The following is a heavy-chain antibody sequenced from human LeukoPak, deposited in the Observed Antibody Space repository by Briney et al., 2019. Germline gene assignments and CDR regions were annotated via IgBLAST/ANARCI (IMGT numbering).Heavy chain of an antibody. D-gene: IGHD3-10*01. CDR3: AKAKRAMVRGVSLSSGFDY. V-gene: IGHV3-30*04. Sequence: GGSLRLSCATSSFTFSTYAMHWVRQAPGKGLEWVALISYDGSNKYYADSVKGRFTISRDNSNNTLYLQMNSLRAEDTAVYYCAKAKRAMVRGVSLSSGFDYWGQGTLVTVSS. CDR2: ISYDGSNK. CDR1: SFTFSTYA. J-gene: IGHJ4*02.